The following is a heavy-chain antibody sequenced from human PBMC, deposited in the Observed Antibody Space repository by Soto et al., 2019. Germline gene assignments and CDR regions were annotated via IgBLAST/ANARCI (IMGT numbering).Heavy chain of an antibody. Sequence: KTSETLSLTCTVSGGSISSSSYYWGWIRQPPGKGLEWIGSIYYSGSTYYNPSLKSRVTISVDTSKNQFSLKLSSVTAADTAVYYCARAHLGSDRYTLEPFDPWGQGTLVTVSS. J-gene: IGHJ5*02. V-gene: IGHV4-39*01. CDR1: GGSISSSSYY. CDR3: ARAHLGSDRYTLEPFDP. CDR2: IYYSGST. D-gene: IGHD1-1*01.